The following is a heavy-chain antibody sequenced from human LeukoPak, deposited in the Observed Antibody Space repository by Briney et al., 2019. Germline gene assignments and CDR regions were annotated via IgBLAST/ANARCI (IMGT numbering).Heavy chain of an antibody. Sequence: QAGGSLRLSCAASGFTFSSYWMSWVRQAPGKGLEWVANIKQDGSEKNYVDSVNGRFTISRDSATNSLYLQMNSLRAEDTAVYYCARVDDFWSGYYGIDYWGQGTLVTVSS. D-gene: IGHD3-3*01. CDR3: ARVDDFWSGYYGIDY. CDR2: IKQDGSEK. J-gene: IGHJ4*02. V-gene: IGHV3-7*01. CDR1: GFTFSSYW.